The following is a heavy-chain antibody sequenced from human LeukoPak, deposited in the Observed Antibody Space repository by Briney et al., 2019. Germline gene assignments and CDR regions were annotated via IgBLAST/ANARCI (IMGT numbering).Heavy chain of an antibody. CDR2: LSGNVGNQ. D-gene: IGHD3-10*01. V-gene: IGHV3-23*01. J-gene: IGHJ4*02. CDR1: GFTFSSYA. Sequence: GGSLRLSCAASGFTFSSYAMNWVRQAPGKGLEWVSGLSGNVGNQYYADSVKGRFTISRDNSKNTLFLQMNSLRAEDTAIYYCARDPNGSGPDFDCWGQGTLVTVSS. CDR3: ARDPNGSGPDFDC.